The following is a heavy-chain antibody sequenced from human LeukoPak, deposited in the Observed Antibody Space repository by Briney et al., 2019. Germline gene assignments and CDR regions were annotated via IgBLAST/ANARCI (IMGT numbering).Heavy chain of an antibody. V-gene: IGHV4-34*01. Sequence: PSETLSLTCAVYGGSFSGYYWSWIRQPPGKGLEWIGEINHSGSTNYNPSLKSRVTISVDTSKKQFSLKLTSVSAADAAVYYCARVATYYYDSSGYYPWDYWGQGTLVTVSS. CDR2: INHSGST. CDR3: ARVATYYYDSSGYYPWDY. D-gene: IGHD3-22*01. CDR1: GGSFSGYY. J-gene: IGHJ4*02.